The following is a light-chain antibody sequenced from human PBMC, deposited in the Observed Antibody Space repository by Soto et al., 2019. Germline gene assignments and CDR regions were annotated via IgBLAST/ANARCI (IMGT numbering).Light chain of an antibody. V-gene: IGKV1-5*01. J-gene: IGKJ1*01. CDR2: AAS. Sequence: DFQMTQSPSTLSASVGDRVTFTCRASQSISTLLAWYQQKPGKAPKLLIYAASTLESGVPSRFSGSGSGTEFTLTITSLQPDDFATYYCQHYSSFFGQGTKVDIK. CDR1: QSISTL. CDR3: QHYSSF.